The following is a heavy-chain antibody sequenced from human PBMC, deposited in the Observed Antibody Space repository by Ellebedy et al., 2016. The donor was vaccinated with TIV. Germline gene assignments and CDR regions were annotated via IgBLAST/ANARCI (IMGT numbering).Heavy chain of an antibody. CDR1: GFSFSSYG. J-gene: IGHJ4*02. CDR2: IWYDGSHK. Sequence: GESLKISXAASGFSFSSYGMHWVRQAPGKGLEWVAVIWYDGSHKYYADSVKGRFTISRDNSKNTLYLQMNSLRAEDTAVYYCARVSDAAVPYFDYWGQGTLVTVSS. CDR3: ARVSDAAVPYFDY. D-gene: IGHD2-2*01. V-gene: IGHV3-33*01.